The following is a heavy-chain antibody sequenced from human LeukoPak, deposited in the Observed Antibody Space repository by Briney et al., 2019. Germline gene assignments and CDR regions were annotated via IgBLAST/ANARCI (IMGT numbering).Heavy chain of an antibody. CDR3: ARDLASTPYWELDY. J-gene: IGHJ4*02. D-gene: IGHD1-26*01. Sequence: ASVKVSCKASGYTFTAYYIHRVRQAPGQGLEWMGRIDPNSGDTNYAQEFQGRVTMTRDTSITTAQMELSRLKSDDTALYYCARDLASTPYWELDYWGQGTLLTVSS. CDR2: IDPNSGDT. V-gene: IGHV1-2*06. CDR1: GYTFTAYY.